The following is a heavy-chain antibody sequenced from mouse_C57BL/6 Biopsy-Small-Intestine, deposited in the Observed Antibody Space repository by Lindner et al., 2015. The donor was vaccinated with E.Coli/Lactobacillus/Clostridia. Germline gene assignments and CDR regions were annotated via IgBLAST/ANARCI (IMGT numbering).Heavy chain of an antibody. D-gene: IGHD2-4*01. CDR3: ARYDYDGRDYYAMDY. Sequence: VQLQESGAELVKPGASVKISCKASGYSFTDYNMNWVKQSNGKSLEWIGVINPNYGTTSYNQKFKGKATLTVDQSSSTAYMQLNSLTSEDSAVYYCARYDYDGRDYYAMDYWGQGTSVTVSS. V-gene: IGHV1-39*01. CDR2: INPNYGTT. J-gene: IGHJ4*01. CDR1: GYSFTDYN.